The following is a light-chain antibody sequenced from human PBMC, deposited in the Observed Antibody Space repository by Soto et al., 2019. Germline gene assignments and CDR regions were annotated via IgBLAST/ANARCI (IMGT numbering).Light chain of an antibody. CDR1: SSDVGTYNL. CDR3: CSYAGSSAYV. CDR2: EVT. J-gene: IGLJ1*01. Sequence: QSALTQPASVSGSPGQSITISCTGASSDVGTYNLVFWYQHHPGKAPKLMIYEVTKRPSGVSYRFSGSKSGNTASLTISGLQAEDEADYYCCSYAGSSAYVFGTGTKLTVL. V-gene: IGLV2-23*02.